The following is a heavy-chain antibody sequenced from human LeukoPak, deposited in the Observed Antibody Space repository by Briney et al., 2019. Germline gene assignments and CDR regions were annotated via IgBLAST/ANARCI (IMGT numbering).Heavy chain of an antibody. CDR2: IRYDGSNK. D-gene: IGHD3-10*01. CDR3: AKDGYYYGSGSYPQYYFDY. V-gene: IGHV3-30*02. J-gene: IGHJ4*02. CDR1: GFTFSSYG. Sequence: PGGSLRLSCAASGFTFSSYGMHWVRQAPGKGLEWVAFIRYDGSNKYYADSVKGRFTISRDNSKNTLYLQMNSLRAEDTAVYYCAKDGYYYGSGSYPQYYFDYWGQGTLVTVSS.